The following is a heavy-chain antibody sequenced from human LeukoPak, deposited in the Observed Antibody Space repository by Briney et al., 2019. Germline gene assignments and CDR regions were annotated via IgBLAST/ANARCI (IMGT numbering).Heavy chain of an antibody. V-gene: IGHV3-48*04. Sequence: GGSLRLSCAASGFTFSSYSMNWVRQAPGEGLEWVSYISSSSSTIYYADSVKGRFTISRDNAKNSLYLQMNSLRAEDTAVYYCARSPSSGYRLFDYWGQGTLVTVSS. D-gene: IGHD3-22*01. CDR1: GFTFSSYS. CDR3: ARSPSSGYRLFDY. CDR2: ISSSSSTI. J-gene: IGHJ4*02.